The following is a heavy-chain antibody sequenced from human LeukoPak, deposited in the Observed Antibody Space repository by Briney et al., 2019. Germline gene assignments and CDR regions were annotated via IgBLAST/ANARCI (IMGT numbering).Heavy chain of an antibody. CDR3: ARMGYSSGWYVPAKVDY. Sequence: GGSLSLSCAASGFTFSSYWMSWVRQAPGKGLEWVANIKQDGSEKYYVDSVKGRFTISRDNAKNSLYLQMNSLRAEDTAVYYCARMGYSSGWYVPAKVDYWGQGTLVTVSS. CDR1: GFTFSSYW. CDR2: IKQDGSEK. D-gene: IGHD6-19*01. J-gene: IGHJ4*02. V-gene: IGHV3-7*01.